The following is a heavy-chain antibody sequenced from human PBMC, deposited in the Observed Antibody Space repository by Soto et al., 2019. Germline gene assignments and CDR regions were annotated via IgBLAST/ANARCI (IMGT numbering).Heavy chain of an antibody. Sequence: QVQIQESGPGLVKPSGTLSLACSVSSVSVSGSYWCAWVRQPPGKRLEWIGEIDHSGHTNYNPSLKSRVTMSLDNSKNQFSLNLRSVTAADTAVYYCARSNWNYVRTLDYWGQGTQVIVSS. V-gene: IGHV4-4*02. J-gene: IGHJ4*02. D-gene: IGHD1-7*01. CDR2: IDHSGHT. CDR1: SVSVSGSYW. CDR3: ARSNWNYVRTLDY.